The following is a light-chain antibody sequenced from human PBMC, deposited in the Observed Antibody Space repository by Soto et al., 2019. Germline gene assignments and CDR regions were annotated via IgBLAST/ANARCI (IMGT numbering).Light chain of an antibody. CDR2: AAS. Sequence: AIRMTQSPSSLSASPGDRVTISCRASQGISSYLAWYQQKPGQAPKLLIYAASTLQSGVPSRFSGSGSGTDFTLTISNLQPEDFAVYYCHQHRSSPGTFGQGTKVDIK. V-gene: IGKV1-8*01. J-gene: IGKJ1*01. CDR1: QGISSY. CDR3: HQHRSSPGT.